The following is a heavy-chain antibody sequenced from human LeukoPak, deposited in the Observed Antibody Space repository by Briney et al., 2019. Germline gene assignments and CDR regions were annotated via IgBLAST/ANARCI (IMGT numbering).Heavy chain of an antibody. D-gene: IGHD3-10*01. CDR2: INPSVGGT. V-gene: IGHV1-46*03. J-gene: IGHJ4*02. CDR3: ARHGSGRYYPAEGRVDY. Sequence: ASVKVSCKAFGYGFTSYYIHWVRQAPGQGLEWMGIINPSVGGTTYARKFQGRVTMTRDTPTSTVYMELSSLRSEDTAVYYCARHGSGRYYPAEGRVDYWGQGTLVTVSS. CDR1: GYGFTSYY.